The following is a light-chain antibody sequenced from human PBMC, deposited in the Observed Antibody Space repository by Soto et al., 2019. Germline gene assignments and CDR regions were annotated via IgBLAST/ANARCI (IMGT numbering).Light chain of an antibody. CDR3: AAWDDSLTGSWV. CDR1: SSNIGNNV. CDR2: NDI. Sequence: QSVLTQPPSASGTPGQRVTISCSGSSSNIGNNVVSWYQQLPGTAPKLLIYNDIQRPSGVPDRFSGSKSGTSASLAISGLQSDDEADYFCAAWDDSLTGSWVFGGGTKLT. V-gene: IGLV1-44*01. J-gene: IGLJ3*02.